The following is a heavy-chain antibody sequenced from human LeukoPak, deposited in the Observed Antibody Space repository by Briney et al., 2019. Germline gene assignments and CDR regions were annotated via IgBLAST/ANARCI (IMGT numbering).Heavy chain of an antibody. CDR3: ATHSSGYYYVNPLWQY. CDR2: FDPEDGET. V-gene: IGHV1-24*01. Sequence: ASVKVSCKVSGYILTELSMHWVRQAPGKGLEWMGGFDPEDGETIYAQKFQGRITMTEDTSTDTAYMELSSLRSEDTAVYYCATHSSGYYYVNPLWQYWGQGTLVTVSS. CDR1: GYILTELS. D-gene: IGHD3-22*01. J-gene: IGHJ1*01.